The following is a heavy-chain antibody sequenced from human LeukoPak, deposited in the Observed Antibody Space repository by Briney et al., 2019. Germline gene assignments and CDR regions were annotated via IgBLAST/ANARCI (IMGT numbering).Heavy chain of an antibody. CDR3: ARTPRAAAAPEQTGGIFDY. D-gene: IGHD6-13*01. CDR2: ISSSGSTI. V-gene: IGHV3-11*04. CDR1: GFTFSDYY. Sequence: KTGGSLRLSCAASGFTFSDYYMSWIRQAPGKGLEWVSYISSSGSTIYYADSVKGRFTISRDNAKNSLYLQMNSLRAEDTAVYYCARTPRAAAAPEQTGGIFDYWGQGTLVTVSS. J-gene: IGHJ4*02.